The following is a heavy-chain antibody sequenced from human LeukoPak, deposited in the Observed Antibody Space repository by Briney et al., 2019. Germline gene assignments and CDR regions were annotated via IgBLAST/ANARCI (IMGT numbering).Heavy chain of an antibody. V-gene: IGHV1-69*13. CDR1: GGTFNNYP. CDR3: ARVGLRGSGTHHDWFDS. D-gene: IGHD3-10*01. CDR2: IIPIFGTT. Sequence: SVKVSCKASGGTFNNYPISWVRQAPGQGLEWMGGIIPIFGTTNYAPKFQGRVTFTADESTSTVYMELSSLRSEDTAVYYCARVGLRGSGTHHDWFDSWGQGTLITVSS. J-gene: IGHJ5*01.